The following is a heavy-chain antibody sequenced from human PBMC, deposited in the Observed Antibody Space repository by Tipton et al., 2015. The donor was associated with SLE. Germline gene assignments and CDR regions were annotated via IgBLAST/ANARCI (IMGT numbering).Heavy chain of an antibody. D-gene: IGHD3-22*01. J-gene: IGHJ3*02. CDR2: IWYDGSNK. CDR1: GFTFSDCG. Sequence: RSLRLSCAASGFTFSDCGMHWVRQAPGKGLEWVAFIWYDGSNKYYADSVKGRFTISKDNSKKTLYLQMYNLRLEDTAVYYCARGVAHYFDLGTFDIWGQGTVVTVSS. CDR3: ARGVAHYFDLGTFDI. V-gene: IGHV3-30*19.